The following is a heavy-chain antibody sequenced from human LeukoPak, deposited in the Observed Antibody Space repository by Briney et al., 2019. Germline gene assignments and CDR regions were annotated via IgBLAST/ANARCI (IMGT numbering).Heavy chain of an antibody. CDR2: IYYSGST. V-gene: IGHV4-59*12. CDR1: GGSISSYY. Sequence: SETLSLTCTVSGGSISSYYWSWIRQPPGKGLEWIGYIYYSGSTNYNPSLKSRVTISVDTSKNQFSLKLSSVTAADTAVYYCARDSYSSSWYQDAFDIWGQGTMVTVSS. J-gene: IGHJ3*02. D-gene: IGHD6-13*01. CDR3: ARDSYSSSWYQDAFDI.